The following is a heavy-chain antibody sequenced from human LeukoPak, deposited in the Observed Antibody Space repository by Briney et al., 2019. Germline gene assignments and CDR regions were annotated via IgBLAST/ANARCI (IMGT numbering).Heavy chain of an antibody. CDR2: MNHNSGNT. J-gene: IGHJ5*02. CDR1: GYTFTSYD. CDR3: ARRAKIIGFDP. Sequence: ASVKVSCKASGYTFTSYDINWARQATGQGLEWMGWMNHNSGNTGYAQKFQGRVTMTRNTSISTAYMKRSSLRAEDTAMYYCARRAKIIGFDPWGQGTLVTVSS. V-gene: IGHV1-8*01.